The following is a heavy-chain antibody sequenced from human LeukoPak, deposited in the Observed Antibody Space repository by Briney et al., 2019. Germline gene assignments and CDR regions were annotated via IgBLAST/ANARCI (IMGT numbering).Heavy chain of an antibody. J-gene: IGHJ5*02. CDR1: GFTFSSYA. V-gene: IGHV3-23*01. CDR2: ISGSGGST. CDR3: ARDLFRSHWFDP. Sequence: PGGSLRLSCAASGFTFSSYAMSWVRQAPGKGLEWVSAISGSGGSTYYADSVKGRFTISRDNAKNSLYLQMSSLRAEDTAVYFCARDLFRSHWFDPWGQGTLVTVSS. D-gene: IGHD2-21*01.